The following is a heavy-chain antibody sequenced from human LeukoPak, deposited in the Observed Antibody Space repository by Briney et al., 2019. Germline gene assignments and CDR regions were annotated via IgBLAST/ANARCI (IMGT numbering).Heavy chain of an antibody. J-gene: IGHJ4*02. V-gene: IGHV4-59*01. CDR1: GGSISSYY. CDR2: IYYSGST. D-gene: IGHD3-22*01. Sequence: SETLSLTRTVSGGSISSYYWSWIRQPPGKGLEWIGYIYYSGSTNYNPSLKSRVTISVDTSKNQFSLKLSSVTAADTAVYYCARVFYDSSGYQVDYWGQGTLVTASS. CDR3: ARVFYDSSGYQVDY.